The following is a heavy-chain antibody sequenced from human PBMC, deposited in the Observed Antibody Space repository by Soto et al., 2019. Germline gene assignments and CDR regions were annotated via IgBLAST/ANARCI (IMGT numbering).Heavy chain of an antibody. CDR3: ARDIGDSIAAAGRGYFQD. CDR2: IKHSGST. CDR1: GGSFSGYY. V-gene: IGHV4-34*01. Sequence: QVQLQQWGAGLLKPSETLSLTCAVYGGSFSGYYWSWIRQPPGKGLEWIGEIKHSGSTNYNPSLKSRVTISVDTSKDQCCLKLSSVTAADTAVYYCARDIGDSIAAAGRGYFQDWGQGTLVTVSS. D-gene: IGHD6-13*01. J-gene: IGHJ1*01.